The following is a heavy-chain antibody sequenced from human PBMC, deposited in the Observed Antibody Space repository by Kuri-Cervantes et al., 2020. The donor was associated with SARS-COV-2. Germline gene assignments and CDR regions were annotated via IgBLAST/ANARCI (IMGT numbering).Heavy chain of an antibody. D-gene: IGHD2-2*01. CDR3: ARYCTSISCESAIDF. CDR1: GFTFSSYW. Sequence: GESLKISCAASGFTFSSYWMSWVRQAPGKGLDWVANVRQDGRDKYYGDSVKGRFTTSRDNTKNSLYLQMDSLTAEDTAVYYCARYCTSISCESAIDFWGQGTLVTVSS. V-gene: IGHV3-7*03. J-gene: IGHJ4*02. CDR2: VRQDGRDK.